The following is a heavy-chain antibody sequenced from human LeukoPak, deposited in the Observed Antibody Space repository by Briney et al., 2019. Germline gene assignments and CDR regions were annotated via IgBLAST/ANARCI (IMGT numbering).Heavy chain of an antibody. CDR2: INAGNGNT. J-gene: IGHJ6*02. CDR3: ASLADSSGYYPTSYYYGMDV. Sequence: ASVKVSCKASGYTFTSYAMHWVRQAPGQRLEWIGWINAGNGNTKYSQKFQGRVTITADESTSTAYMELSSLRSEDTAVYYCASLADSSGYYPTSYYYGMDVWGQGTTVTVSS. V-gene: IGHV1-3*01. CDR1: GYTFTSYA. D-gene: IGHD3-22*01.